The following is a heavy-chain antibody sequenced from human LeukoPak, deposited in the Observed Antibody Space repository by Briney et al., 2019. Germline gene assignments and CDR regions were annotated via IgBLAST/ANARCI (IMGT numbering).Heavy chain of an antibody. Sequence: PGGSLRLSCAASGFTFSRYWMSWVRQAPGKGLEWVANIREDGSDKYYVNSVKGRFTISRDNAKNSLYLQMNSLRVEDTAVYYCARGQDWNHDYWGQGTLATVSS. J-gene: IGHJ4*02. D-gene: IGHD1-1*01. V-gene: IGHV3-7*01. CDR1: GFTFSRYW. CDR3: ARGQDWNHDY. CDR2: IREDGSDK.